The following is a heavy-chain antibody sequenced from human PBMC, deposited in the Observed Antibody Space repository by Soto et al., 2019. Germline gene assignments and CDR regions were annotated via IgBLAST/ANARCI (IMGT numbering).Heavy chain of an antibody. J-gene: IGHJ4*02. CDR2: IYPGDSDT. Sequence: EVQLVPSGAEVKKPGESLKISCKGSGYSFTSYWIGWVRQMPGKGLEWMGIIYPGDSDTRYSPSFQGQVTISADKSISTDYLQWSSLKASDTAMYYCARQPYGQYGEYYFDYWGQGTLVTVSS. V-gene: IGHV5-51*01. D-gene: IGHD3-10*01. CDR3: ARQPYGQYGEYYFDY. CDR1: GYSFTSYW.